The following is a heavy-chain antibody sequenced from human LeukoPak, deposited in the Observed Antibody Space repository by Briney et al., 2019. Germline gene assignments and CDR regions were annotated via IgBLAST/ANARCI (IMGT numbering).Heavy chain of an antibody. CDR2: INHSGST. D-gene: IGHD3-10*01. Sequence: PGGSLRLSCAASGFTFSDYYMSWIRQPPGKGLEWIGEINHSGSTNYNPSLKSRVTISVDTSKNQFSLKLSSVTAADTAVYYCASRVTMVRGVIHNWFDPWGQGTLVTVSS. V-gene: IGHV4-34*01. CDR3: ASRVTMVRGVIHNWFDP. J-gene: IGHJ5*02. CDR1: GFTFSDYY.